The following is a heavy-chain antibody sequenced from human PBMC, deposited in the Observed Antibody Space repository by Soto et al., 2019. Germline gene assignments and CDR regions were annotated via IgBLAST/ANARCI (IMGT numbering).Heavy chain of an antibody. J-gene: IGHJ4*02. CDR1: GFTFSNYA. CDR2: VSATSGTT. V-gene: IGHV3-23*01. D-gene: IGHD3-16*01. CDR3: ARDRLAGGFDY. Sequence: GGSLRLSCAASGFTFSNYAMIWVRQAPVNGLEFVSLVSATSGTTYYTDSVKGRFTISRYNSMNTLYLQMNSLRADDTAVYYCARDRLAGGFDYWGQRSLVTVSS.